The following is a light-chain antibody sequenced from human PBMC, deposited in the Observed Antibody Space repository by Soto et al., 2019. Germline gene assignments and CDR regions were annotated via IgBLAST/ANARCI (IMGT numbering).Light chain of an antibody. Sequence: EIVLTQSPGTLSLSPGERATLSCRATQSVNSNFLAWYQQKPGPAPRLLIYGTSSRATGIPDRFSGSGSGTDFPLTITRLEPEDFAVYFCHHFGSSPLTFAGGTKVETK. J-gene: IGKJ4*01. V-gene: IGKV3-20*01. CDR1: QSVNSNF. CDR3: HHFGSSPLT. CDR2: GTS.